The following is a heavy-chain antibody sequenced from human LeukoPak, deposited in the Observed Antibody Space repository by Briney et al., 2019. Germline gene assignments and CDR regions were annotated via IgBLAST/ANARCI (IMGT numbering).Heavy chain of an antibody. V-gene: IGHV1-8*01. D-gene: IGHD3-10*01. Sequence: GASVKVSCKASGYTFTSYNINWVRQGTGQGLEWMGWMNPNSGNTGYAQKFQGRVTMTRNTSISTAYMELSSLRSEDTAVYYCARKRMVRGVIRRGDWFDPWGQGTLVTVSS. CDR2: MNPNSGNT. CDR1: GYTFTSYN. CDR3: ARKRMVRGVIRRGDWFDP. J-gene: IGHJ5*02.